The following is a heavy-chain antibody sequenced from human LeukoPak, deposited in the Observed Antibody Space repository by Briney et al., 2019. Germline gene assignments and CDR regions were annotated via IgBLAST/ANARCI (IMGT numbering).Heavy chain of an antibody. V-gene: IGHV1-2*02. Sequence: ASMKVSCKASGYTFTGYYMHWVRQAPGQGLEWMGWINPNSGGTNYAQKFQGRVTMTRDTSISTAYMELSRLRSDDTAVYYCALSWIQLWAPDYWGQGTLVTVSS. D-gene: IGHD5-18*01. CDR3: ALSWIQLWAPDY. J-gene: IGHJ4*02. CDR1: GYTFTGYY. CDR2: INPNSGGT.